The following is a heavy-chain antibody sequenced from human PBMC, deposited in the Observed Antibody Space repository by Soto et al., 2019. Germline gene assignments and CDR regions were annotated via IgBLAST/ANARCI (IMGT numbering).Heavy chain of an antibody. D-gene: IGHD3-16*02. CDR2: INAGNGNT. Sequence: ASVKVSCKASGYTFTSYAMHWVRQAPGQRLEWMGWINAGNGNTKYSQKFQGRVTITRDTSASTAYMELSSLRSEDTAVYYCARDIGPRAFDIWGQGTMVPVSS. V-gene: IGHV1-3*01. J-gene: IGHJ3*02. CDR1: GYTFTSYA. CDR3: ARDIGPRAFDI.